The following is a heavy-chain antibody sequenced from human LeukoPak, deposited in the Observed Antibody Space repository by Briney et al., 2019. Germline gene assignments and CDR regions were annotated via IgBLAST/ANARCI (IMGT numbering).Heavy chain of an antibody. D-gene: IGHD5-18*01. CDR3: ARDQGYSYGPRTGYYYYMDV. J-gene: IGHJ6*03. CDR2: ISAYNGNT. CDR1: GYTFTSYG. Sequence: GASVKVSCKASGYTFTSYGISWVRQAPGQGLEWRGWISAYNGNTNYAQKLQGRVAMTTDTSTSTAYMELRSLRSDDTAVYYCARDQGYSYGPRTGYYYYMDVWGKGTTVTVSS. V-gene: IGHV1-18*01.